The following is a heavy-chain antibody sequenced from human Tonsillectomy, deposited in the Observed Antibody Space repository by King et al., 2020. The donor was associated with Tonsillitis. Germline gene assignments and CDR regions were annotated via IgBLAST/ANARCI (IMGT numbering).Heavy chain of an antibody. CDR3: AKDLMTTVTSLNSAAIDH. V-gene: IGHV3-23*04. D-gene: IGHD4-11*01. CDR1: GFTFSNYA. CDR2: VSGGVGSP. Sequence: VQLVESGGGSVQPGGSLRLSCAASGFTFSNYAMNWVRQAPGKGLEWVSGVSGGVGSPYYAASVKGRFTVSRDNSKNTLFLQMNSPGAEDTAVYYCAKDLMTTVTSLNSAAIDHWGQGTLVTVSS. J-gene: IGHJ4*02.